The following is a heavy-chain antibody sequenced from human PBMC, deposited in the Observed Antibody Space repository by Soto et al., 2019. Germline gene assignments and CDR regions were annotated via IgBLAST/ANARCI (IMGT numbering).Heavy chain of an antibody. D-gene: IGHD2-2*01. CDR2: ISIYSHGK. Sequence: QAQLVQSGGEVKRPGASVKVSCKTSGYTFSNYGITWWRQAPGQPLEWLGWISIYSHGKNYAQKFQGRVSMTTDTSATTAYMELRSLRSDDTAGYCCARVVPGAEAWFGPWGQRSVVPVSS. V-gene: IGHV1-18*01. J-gene: IGHJ5*02. CDR1: GYTFSNYG. CDR3: ARVVPGAEAWFGP.